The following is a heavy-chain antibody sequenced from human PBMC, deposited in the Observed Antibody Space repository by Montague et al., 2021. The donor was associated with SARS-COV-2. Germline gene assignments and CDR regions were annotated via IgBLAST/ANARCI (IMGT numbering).Heavy chain of an antibody. J-gene: IGHJ6*03. CDR1: GDSVSSNSAA. CDR3: ARYVRGLRLVWNYYYYYMDV. Sequence: CAISGDSVSSNSAAWNWIRQSPSRGLEWLGRTYYRSKWYNDYAVSVKSRITINPDTSKNQFSLHLNSVTPEDTAVYYCARYVRGLRLVWNYYYYYMDVWGKGTTVTVSS. V-gene: IGHV6-1*01. D-gene: IGHD3-10*02. CDR2: TYYRSKWYN.